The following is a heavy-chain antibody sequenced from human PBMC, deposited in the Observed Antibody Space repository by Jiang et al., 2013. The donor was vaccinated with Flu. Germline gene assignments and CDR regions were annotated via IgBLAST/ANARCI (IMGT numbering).Heavy chain of an antibody. V-gene: IGHV3-21*01. CDR2: ISSSSSYI. D-gene: IGHD1-26*01. CDR1: GFTFSSYS. Sequence: VQLVESGGGLVKPGGSLRLSCAASGFTFSSYSMNWVRQAPGKGLEWVSSISSSSSYIYYADSVKGRFTISRDNAKNSLYLQMNSLRAEDTAVYYCARGWGASDAFDIWGQGTMVTVSS. J-gene: IGHJ3*02. CDR3: ARGWGASDAFDI.